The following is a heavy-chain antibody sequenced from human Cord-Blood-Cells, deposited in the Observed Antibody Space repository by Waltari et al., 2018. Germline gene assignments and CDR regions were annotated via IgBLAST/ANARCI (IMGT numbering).Heavy chain of an antibody. J-gene: IGHJ4*02. CDR3: AKERSWSREVDY. CDR1: GLTFSRYA. V-gene: IGHV3-23*04. CDR2: ISGSGGST. Sequence: EVQLVESGGGLVQPGGSLRLSCAASGLTFSRYAMSWVRQAPGKGLEWGSAISGSGGSTDYADSVKGRFTISRDNSKNTLYLQMNSLRAEDTAVYYCAKERSWSREVDYWGQGTLVTVSS. D-gene: IGHD1-26*01.